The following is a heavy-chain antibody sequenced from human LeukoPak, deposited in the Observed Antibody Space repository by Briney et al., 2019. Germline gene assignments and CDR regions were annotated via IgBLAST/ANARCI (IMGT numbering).Heavy chain of an antibody. V-gene: IGHV3-30*03. J-gene: IGHJ4*02. CDR2: ISNDGTNK. CDR1: GFSFSDYG. D-gene: IGHD4-23*01. CDR3: ARDWARGNSYYVDY. Sequence: PGESLRLSCEASGFSFSDYGMHWVRQAPGKGLECVALISNDGTNKFYVDPVKGRFTISRDNSKNTLYLQMDSLRTEDTAVYYCARDWARGNSYYVDYWGQGTLVTVSS.